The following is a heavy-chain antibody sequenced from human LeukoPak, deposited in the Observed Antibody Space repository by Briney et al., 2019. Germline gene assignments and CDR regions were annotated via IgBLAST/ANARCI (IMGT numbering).Heavy chain of an antibody. V-gene: IGHV3-48*04. CDR2: ITNSSNNI. CDR3: ASAKFDY. J-gene: IGHJ4*02. CDR1: GFTFSRYS. Sequence: GGSLRLSCAASGFTFSRYSMNWVRQAPGKGLEWVSYITNSSNNIYYAESAKGRFTVSRDNAKNSLYLQMNSLRAEDTAVYYCASAKFDYWGQGTLVTVSS.